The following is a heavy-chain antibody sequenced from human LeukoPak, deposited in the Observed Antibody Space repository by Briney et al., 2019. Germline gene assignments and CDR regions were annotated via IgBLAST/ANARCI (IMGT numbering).Heavy chain of an antibody. CDR2: IRSSGSTI. CDR3: ARDYHMTSGFFDY. Sequence: GGSLRLSCAASGFTFSDYYMSWIRQAPGKGLEWVSYIRSSGSTIYYADSVKGRFTISRDNAKNSLYLQMNSLRAEDTAVYYCARDYHMTSGFFDYWGQGTLVTVSS. CDR1: GFTFSDYY. D-gene: IGHD2-2*01. J-gene: IGHJ4*02. V-gene: IGHV3-11*04.